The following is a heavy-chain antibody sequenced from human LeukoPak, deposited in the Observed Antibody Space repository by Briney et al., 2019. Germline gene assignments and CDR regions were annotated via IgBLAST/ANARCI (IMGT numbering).Heavy chain of an antibody. CDR2: ISSSSYI. CDR3: ARDLPRVVPAARVGNWFDP. V-gene: IGHV3-21*01. Sequence: GGSLRLSCAASGFTFSSYSMNWVRQAPGKGLEWVSSISSSSYIYYADSVKGRFTISRDNAKNSLYLQMNSLRAEDTAVYYCARDLPRVVPAARVGNWFDPWGRGTLVTVSS. D-gene: IGHD2-2*01. J-gene: IGHJ5*02. CDR1: GFTFSSYS.